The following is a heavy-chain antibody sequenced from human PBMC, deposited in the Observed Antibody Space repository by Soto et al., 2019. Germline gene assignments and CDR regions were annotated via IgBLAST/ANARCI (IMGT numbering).Heavy chain of an antibody. CDR3: AKDWVGTGKNWFYP. CDR1: GFPVRSKY. J-gene: IGHJ5*02. CDR2: IYSGGST. D-gene: IGHD3-16*01. V-gene: IGHV3-66*01. Sequence: PGGSLRLSCAAPGFPVRSKYIRWVPPAPGKGLEWVSVIYSGGSTYYADSVKGRFTISRDNSKNTLYLQMNSLRAEDTAVYYCAKDWVGTGKNWFYPRGQGTLVTVSS.